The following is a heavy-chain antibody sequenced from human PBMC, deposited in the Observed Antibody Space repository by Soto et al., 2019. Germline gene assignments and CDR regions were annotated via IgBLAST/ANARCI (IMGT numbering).Heavy chain of an antibody. J-gene: IGHJ6*02. Sequence: QVQLVQSGAEVKKPGASVKVSCKASGYIFINYGISWVRQAPGQGLEWLGWISGYNGNTNYAQKLQGRVTMTTDTXTXTXXMELRSLRSDDTAVYYCARDRGYSFGNYYYYGMDVWGQGTTVTVSS. CDR1: GYIFINYG. V-gene: IGHV1-18*01. D-gene: IGHD5-18*01. CDR2: ISGYNGNT. CDR3: ARDRGYSFGNYYYYGMDV.